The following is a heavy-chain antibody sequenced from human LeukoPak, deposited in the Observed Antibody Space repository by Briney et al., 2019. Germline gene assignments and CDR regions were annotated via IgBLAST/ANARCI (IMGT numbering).Heavy chain of an antibody. D-gene: IGHD5-18*01. J-gene: IGHJ4*02. CDR2: ISYDGSNK. CDR3: ARGSTAYSPYDY. Sequence: GGSLRLSCAASGFTFGSYGMHWVRQAPGKGLEWVAVISYDGSNKYYADSVKGRFTISRDNSKNTLYLQMNSLRAEDTAVYYCARGSTAYSPYDYWGQGTLVTVSS. V-gene: IGHV3-30*03. CDR1: GFTFGSYG.